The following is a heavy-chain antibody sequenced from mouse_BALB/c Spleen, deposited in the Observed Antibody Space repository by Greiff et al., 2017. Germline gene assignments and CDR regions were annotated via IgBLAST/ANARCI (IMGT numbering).Heavy chain of an antibody. CDR2: ISSGGGST. CDR1: GFAFSSYD. V-gene: IGHV5-12-1*01. D-gene: IGHD1-2*01. Sequence: EVQVVESGGGLVKPGGSLKLSCAASGFAFSSYDMSWVRQTPEKRLEWVAYISSGGGSTYYPDTVKGRFTISRDNAKNTLYLQMSSLKSEDTAMYYCARGTTATDYWGQGTTLTVSS. J-gene: IGHJ2*01. CDR3: ARGTTATDY.